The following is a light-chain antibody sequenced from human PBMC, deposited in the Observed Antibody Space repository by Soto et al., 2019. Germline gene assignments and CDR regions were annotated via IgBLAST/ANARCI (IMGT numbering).Light chain of an antibody. V-gene: IGLV2-14*03. Sequence: QSVLTQPASVSGSPGQSITIFCTGTSSDIGIYNFVSWYQQHPGKAPKLMIYNVYSRPSGVSSRFSGSKSGNTASLTISWLQAEDEADYYCNSYTSDSTYVFGTGTKVTVX. CDR1: SSDIGIYNF. CDR3: NSYTSDSTYV. J-gene: IGLJ1*01. CDR2: NVY.